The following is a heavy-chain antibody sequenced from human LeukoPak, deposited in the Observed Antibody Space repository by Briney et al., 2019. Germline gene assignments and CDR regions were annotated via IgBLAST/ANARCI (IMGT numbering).Heavy chain of an antibody. V-gene: IGHV4-59*08. CDR3: ARRGRDGYNEYDY. Sequence: SETLSLTCTVSGGSISSYYWSWIRQPPGKGLEWLGYIYYSGSTNYNPSLKNRVTISVDTSKNQFSLKLSAVTAADTAVYYCARRGRDGYNEYDYWGQGTLVTVSS. CDR1: GGSISSYY. J-gene: IGHJ4*02. D-gene: IGHD5-24*01. CDR2: IYYSGST.